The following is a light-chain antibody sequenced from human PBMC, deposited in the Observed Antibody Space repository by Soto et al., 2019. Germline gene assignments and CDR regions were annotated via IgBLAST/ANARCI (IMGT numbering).Light chain of an antibody. Sequence: MTQSPLSLPVSPGEPASISCRSSQSLLHSNGYNYLAWYQQKPGKAPKLLIYAASSLQSGVPSRFSGSGSGTDFTLTISSLQPEDFATYYCQQSYSTPSTFGQGTRLEIK. V-gene: IGKV1-39*01. J-gene: IGKJ5*01. CDR2: AAS. CDR1: QSLLHSNGYNY. CDR3: QQSYSTPST.